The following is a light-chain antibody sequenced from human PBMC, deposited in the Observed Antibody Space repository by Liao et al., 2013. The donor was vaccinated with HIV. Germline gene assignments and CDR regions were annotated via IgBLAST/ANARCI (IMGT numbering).Light chain of an antibody. CDR1: NIGSKS. Sequence: SYVLTQPPSVSVAPGKTARITCGGNNIGSKSVHWYQQKPGQAPVVVLFYDNDRPSGIPERFSGSNSGNTATLTITGTQAMDEADYYCQAWDSSTAWVFGGGTKLTVV. J-gene: IGLJ3*02. V-gene: IGLV3-21*01. CDR2: YDN. CDR3: QAWDSSTAWV.